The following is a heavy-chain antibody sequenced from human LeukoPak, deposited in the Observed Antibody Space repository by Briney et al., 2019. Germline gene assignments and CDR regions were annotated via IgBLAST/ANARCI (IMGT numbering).Heavy chain of an antibody. Sequence: PGGSLRLSCAASGFTFSYHDMHWVRQAPGKGLEFVSSIGAEGTIAFYANSVKGRFTISRDNSKSTMHLQMGGLRPEDSAVYYCARGLGGTKTGGFDIWGQGTVVTVSS. V-gene: IGHV3-64*01. CDR3: ARGLGGTKTGGFDI. CDR1: GFTFSYHD. CDR2: IGAEGTIA. J-gene: IGHJ3*02. D-gene: IGHD1-14*01.